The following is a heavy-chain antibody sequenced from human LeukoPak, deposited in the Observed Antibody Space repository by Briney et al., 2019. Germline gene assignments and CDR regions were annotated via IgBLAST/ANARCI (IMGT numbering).Heavy chain of an antibody. V-gene: IGHV4-39*01. CDR3: ARQVSSIIARPFDY. Sequence: SETLSLTYTVSGGSTSSSNYIWGWIRQPPGEGLEWIGSIHYSGSTYYNPSLKSRVTISVDTSKNLLALKLSSVTAADTAVYYCARQVSSIIARPFDYWGQGTQVTVSS. J-gene: IGHJ4*02. D-gene: IGHD6-6*01. CDR2: IHYSGST. CDR1: GGSTSSSNYI.